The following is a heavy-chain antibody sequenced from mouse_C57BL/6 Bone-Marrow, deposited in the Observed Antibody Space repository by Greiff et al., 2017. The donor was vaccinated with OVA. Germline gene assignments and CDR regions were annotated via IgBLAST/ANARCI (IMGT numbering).Heavy chain of an antibody. CDR1: GYTFTSYW. CDR3: ARRSMVTTGDYFDY. CDR2: IHPNSGST. Sequence: QVQLQQPGAELVKPGASVKLSCKASGYTFTSYWMHWVKQRPGQGLEWIGMIHPNSGSTNYNEKFKSKATLTVYKSSSTAYMQLSSLTSEDSAVYYCARRSMVTTGDYFDYWGQGTTLTVSS. D-gene: IGHD2-2*01. J-gene: IGHJ2*01. V-gene: IGHV1-64*01.